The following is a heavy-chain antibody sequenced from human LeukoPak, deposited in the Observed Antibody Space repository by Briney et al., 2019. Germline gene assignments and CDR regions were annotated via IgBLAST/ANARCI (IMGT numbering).Heavy chain of an antibody. Sequence: GASVKVSCKASGGTFSSYAISWVRQAPGQGLEWMEGIIPIFGTANYAQKFQGRVTITADESTSTAYMELSSLRSEDTAVYYCATPRRGYTDPPDYWGQGTLVTVSS. CDR2: IIPIFGTA. J-gene: IGHJ4*02. CDR1: GGTFSSYA. CDR3: ATPRRGYTDPPDY. D-gene: IGHD5-18*01. V-gene: IGHV1-69*13.